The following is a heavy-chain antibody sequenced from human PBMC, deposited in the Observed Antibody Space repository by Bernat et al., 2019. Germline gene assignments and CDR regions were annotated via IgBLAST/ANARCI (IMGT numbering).Heavy chain of an antibody. D-gene: IGHD1-26*01. CDR2: IYWDDDK. V-gene: IGHV2-5*02. CDR1: GFSLSTSGVG. CDR3: AHRRISGSTTGRGAFDI. Sequence: QITLKESGPTLVKPTQTLTLTCTFSGFSLSTSGVGVGWIRQPPGKALEWLVLIYWDDDKRYSPSLKSRLTITKDTSKNQVVLTMTNMDPVDTATYYCAHRRISGSTTGRGAFDIWGQGTMVTVSS. J-gene: IGHJ3*02.